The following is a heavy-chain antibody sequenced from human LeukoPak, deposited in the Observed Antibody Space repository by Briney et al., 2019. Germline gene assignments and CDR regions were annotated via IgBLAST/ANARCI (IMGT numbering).Heavy chain of an antibody. V-gene: IGHV3-23*01. CDR2: ISGSGSPM. CDR1: GFIFNNYE. J-gene: IGHJ2*01. CDR3: AKGWYFDL. Sequence: GGSLRLSCAASGFIFNNYEMNWVRQAPGKGLEWVSSISGSGSPMYYADSVKGRFTISRDNSKNTLYLQMNSLRAEDTAVYYCAKGWYFDLWGRGTLVTVSS.